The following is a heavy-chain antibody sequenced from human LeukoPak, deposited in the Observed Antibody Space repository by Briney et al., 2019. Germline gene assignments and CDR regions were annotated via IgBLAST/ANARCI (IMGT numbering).Heavy chain of an antibody. CDR1: GGSFSGYY. Sequence: SETLSLTCAVYGGSFSGYYWTWIRQTPSKGLEWIGEINDRGSTDYNPSLKSRVSISVDTSKNQFSLKLTSVTAADTAFYYCARGLGRFLEYRAHWGQGTLVTVSS. J-gene: IGHJ4*02. V-gene: IGHV4-34*01. D-gene: IGHD3-3*01. CDR3: ARGLGRFLEYRAH. CDR2: INDRGST.